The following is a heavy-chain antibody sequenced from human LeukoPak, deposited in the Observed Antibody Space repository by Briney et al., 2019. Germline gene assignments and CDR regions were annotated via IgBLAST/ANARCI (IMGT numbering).Heavy chain of an antibody. CDR1: GFTFSSYA. J-gene: IGHJ5*02. Sequence: PGGSVRLSCAASGFTFSSYAMRGLRQAPGKAREWVSDLSGSGGSTYYAHYVKGRFTISRDNSKNTLYLQMNSLRAENTAVYYGSTDAVVFPPSNWFDPWGEGTLVTVSS. D-gene: IGHD2-15*01. CDR2: LSGSGGST. V-gene: IGHV3-23*01. CDR3: STDAVVFPPSNWFDP.